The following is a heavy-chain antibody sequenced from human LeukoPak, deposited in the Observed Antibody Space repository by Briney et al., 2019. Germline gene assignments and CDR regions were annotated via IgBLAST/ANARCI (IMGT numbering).Heavy chain of an antibody. CDR1: GFTVSSNY. J-gene: IGHJ4*02. Sequence: GGPLRLSCAASGFTVSSNYMSWVRQAPGKGLEWVSVIYSGGSTYYADSVKGRFTISRDNSKNTLYLQMNSLRAEDTAVYYCARGVDSSGWYFDYWGQGTLVTVSS. CDR3: ARGVDSSGWYFDY. V-gene: IGHV3-66*01. D-gene: IGHD6-19*01. CDR2: IYSGGST.